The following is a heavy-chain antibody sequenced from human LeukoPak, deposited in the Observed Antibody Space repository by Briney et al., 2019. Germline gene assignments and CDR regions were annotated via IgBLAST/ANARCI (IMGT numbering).Heavy chain of an antibody. D-gene: IGHD3-22*01. J-gene: IGHJ4*02. Sequence: GGSLRLSCAASGFTFSDYYMSWIRQAPGKGLEWISYISTSGGTIYYADSVKGRFTISRDNAKNSLFLQMNSLRAEDTAVYYCARGASTITMRVVAADFDYWGQGTLVTVSS. CDR3: ARGASTITMRVVAADFDY. CDR2: ISTSGGTI. CDR1: GFTFSDYY. V-gene: IGHV3-11*01.